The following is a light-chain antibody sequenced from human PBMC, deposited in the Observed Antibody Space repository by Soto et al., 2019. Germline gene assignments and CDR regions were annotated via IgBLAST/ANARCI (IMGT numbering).Light chain of an antibody. Sequence: EIVLTQSPGTLSLSPGERATLSCRASQSVSYYLAWYQQKPGQAPRLLIYDASSRATGVPDRFSGSGSGTDFTLTISRLEPEDFAVYYCQQYGSLGITFGQGTRLEIK. V-gene: IGKV3-20*01. CDR2: DAS. CDR3: QQYGSLGIT. J-gene: IGKJ5*01. CDR1: QSVSYY.